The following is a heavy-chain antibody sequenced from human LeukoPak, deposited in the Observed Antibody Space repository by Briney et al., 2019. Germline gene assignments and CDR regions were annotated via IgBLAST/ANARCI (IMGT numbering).Heavy chain of an antibody. D-gene: IGHD6-13*01. Sequence: PSETLSLTCAVYGGSFSGYYWRWIRQPPGKGLEWIGEINHSGSTNYNPSLKSRVTISVDTSKNQFSLKLSSVTAADTAVYYCARGKRGYSSSWYDYWGQGTLVTVSS. CDR3: ARGKRGYSSSWYDY. CDR1: GGSFSGYY. CDR2: INHSGST. J-gene: IGHJ4*02. V-gene: IGHV4-34*01.